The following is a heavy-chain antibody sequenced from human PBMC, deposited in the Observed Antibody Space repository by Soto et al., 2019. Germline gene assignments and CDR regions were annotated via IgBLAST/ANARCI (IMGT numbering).Heavy chain of an antibody. CDR1: GGTFSSYT. Sequence: QGQLVQSGAEVKKPGSSVKVSCKASGGTFSSYTISWVRQAPGQGPEWLGRIIPILGIANYAQKFQGRVTITADNSTSTAYMELSRLRSEDTAVYYCARDRGQTLADPRWDMDVWGKGTTVTVS. D-gene: IGHD6-13*01. CDR2: IIPILGIA. J-gene: IGHJ6*03. V-gene: IGHV1-69*08. CDR3: ARDRGQTLADPRWDMDV.